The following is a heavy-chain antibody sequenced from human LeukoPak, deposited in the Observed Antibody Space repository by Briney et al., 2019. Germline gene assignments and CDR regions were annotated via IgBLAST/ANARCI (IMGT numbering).Heavy chain of an antibody. Sequence: PGGSLRLSCAASGFTFSSYAMSWVRQAPGKGLEWVSDINGSGGSTYYADSVKGRFTISRDTSKNTLYLQMNSLRAEDTAVYYCAKGYQLLYAKYFQHWGQGTLVTVSS. V-gene: IGHV3-23*01. D-gene: IGHD2-2*02. CDR2: INGSGGST. CDR1: GFTFSSYA. CDR3: AKGYQLLYAKYFQH. J-gene: IGHJ1*01.